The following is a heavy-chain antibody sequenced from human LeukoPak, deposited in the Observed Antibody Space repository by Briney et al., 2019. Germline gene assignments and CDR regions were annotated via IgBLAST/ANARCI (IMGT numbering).Heavy chain of an antibody. D-gene: IGHD6-19*01. V-gene: IGHV1-69*04. J-gene: IGHJ5*02. Sequence: SVKVSCKASGGTFSSYAISWVRQAPGQGLEWMGRIIPIFGMANHAQNFQGRVTITADKSTSTAYVELSSLTSEDTAVYFCARDADIAVAGISSANWFDPWGQGTLVTVSA. CDR1: GGTFSSYA. CDR3: ARDADIAVAGISSANWFDP. CDR2: IIPIFGMA.